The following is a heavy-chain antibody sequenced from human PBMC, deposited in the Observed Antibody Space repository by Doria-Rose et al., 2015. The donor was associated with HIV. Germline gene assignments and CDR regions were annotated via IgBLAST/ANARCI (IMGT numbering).Heavy chain of an antibody. D-gene: IGHD6-13*01. Sequence: QVTLKESGPVLVKPTETLTLTCTVSGVSLSSPGMGVSWIRQPPGKALEWLANIFSDDERSYKTYLKSRLTISRGTSNSQVVLTMTDMDPVDAATYYCARIKSSRWYHKYYFDFWGQGTLVIVSA. J-gene: IGHJ4*02. V-gene: IGHV2-26*01. CDR2: IFSDDER. CDR1: GVSLSSPGMG. CDR3: ARIKSSRWYHKYYFDF.